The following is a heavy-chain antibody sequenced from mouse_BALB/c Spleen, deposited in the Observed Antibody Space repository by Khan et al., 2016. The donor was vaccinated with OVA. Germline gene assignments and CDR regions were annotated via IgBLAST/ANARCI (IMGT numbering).Heavy chain of an antibody. D-gene: IGHD2-14*01. V-gene: IGHV1-4*01. J-gene: IGHJ3*01. CDR3: VRDGAYHRNDGWFAY. CDR2: INPSNGYT. CDR1: GYTFTSYT. Sequence: QVQLKQPGAELARPGASVKMSCKASGYTFTSYTIHWIKKRPGQGLEWIGYINPSNGYTNYNQKFKDKATLTTDKSSTTAYLQLSSLTSDDSAVYSCVRDGAYHRNDGWFAYWGQGTLVTVSA.